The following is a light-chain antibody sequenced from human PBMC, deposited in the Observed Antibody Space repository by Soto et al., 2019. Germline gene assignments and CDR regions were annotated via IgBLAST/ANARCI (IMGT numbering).Light chain of an antibody. Sequence: DVVLTQSPLSLPVTLGQPASISCRSSQSLVYSDGNTYLTWFQQRPGQSPRRLIYKVSNRDSGVPDRFSGSGSGTDFTLKISRVEAEDVAVYFCMQAAHWPHTFGQGTKLEIK. CDR1: QSLVYSDGNTY. V-gene: IGKV2-30*01. CDR2: KVS. CDR3: MQAAHWPHT. J-gene: IGKJ2*01.